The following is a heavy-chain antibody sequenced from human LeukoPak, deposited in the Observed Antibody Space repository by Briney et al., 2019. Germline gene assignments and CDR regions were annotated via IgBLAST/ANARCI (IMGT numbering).Heavy chain of an antibody. CDR1: GGSISSYY. Sequence: SETLSLTCTVSGGSISSYYWSWIRQPPGKRLEWIGYIYYSGSTNYNPSLKSRVTISVDTSKNQFSLKLSSVTAADTAVYYCARSDFWSTISPHWFDPWGQGTLVTVSS. D-gene: IGHD3-3*01. J-gene: IGHJ5*02. CDR3: ARSDFWSTISPHWFDP. V-gene: IGHV4-59*01. CDR2: IYYSGST.